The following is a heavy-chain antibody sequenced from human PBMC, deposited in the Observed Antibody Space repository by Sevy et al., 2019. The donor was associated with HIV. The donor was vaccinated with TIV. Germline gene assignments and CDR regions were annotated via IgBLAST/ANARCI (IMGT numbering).Heavy chain of an antibody. Sequence: GGSLRLSCAASGFTFSRFAMSWVRQAPGKGLEWFSIISGSGDITYYEQSVKGRFTISRDNSKNTLSLQMNSLRAEDTAIYFCAKTDRISALGQFDYWGQGTLVTVSS. CDR2: ISGSGDIT. J-gene: IGHJ4*02. CDR1: GFTFSRFA. V-gene: IGHV3-23*01. D-gene: IGHD6-13*01. CDR3: AKTDRISALGQFDY.